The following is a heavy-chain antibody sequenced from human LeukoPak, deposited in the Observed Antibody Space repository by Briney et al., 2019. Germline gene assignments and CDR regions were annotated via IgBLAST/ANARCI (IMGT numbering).Heavy chain of an antibody. J-gene: IGHJ4*02. V-gene: IGHV3-23*01. D-gene: IGHD3-3*01. CDR3: ARFYDFWSGYIDLVSYYFDY. CDR2: ISGSGGST. Sequence: PGGSLRLSCAASGFTFSSYAMSWVRQAPGKGLEWVSAISGSGGSTYYADSVKGQFTISRDNSKNTLYLQMNSLRAEDTAVYYCARFYDFWSGYIDLVSYYFDYWGQGTLVTVSS. CDR1: GFTFSSYA.